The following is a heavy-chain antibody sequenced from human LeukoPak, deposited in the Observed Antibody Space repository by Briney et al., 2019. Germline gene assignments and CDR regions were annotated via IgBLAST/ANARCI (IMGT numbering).Heavy chain of an antibody. CDR2: IYYSGST. Sequence: SETLSLTCTVSGGSISSSSYYWGWIRQPPGKGLEWIGSIYYSGSTYYNPSLKSRVTISVDTSKNQFSLKLSSVTAADTAVYYCASGWAVATIDYWGQGTLVTVSS. D-gene: IGHD5-12*01. CDR3: ASGWAVATIDY. CDR1: GGSISSSSYY. V-gene: IGHV4-39*07. J-gene: IGHJ4*02.